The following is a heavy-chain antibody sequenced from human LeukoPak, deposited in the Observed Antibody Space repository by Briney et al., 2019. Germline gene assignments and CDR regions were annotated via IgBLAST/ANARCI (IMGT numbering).Heavy chain of an antibody. V-gene: IGHV1-2*02. CDR2: INPNSGDT. CDR3: ATGQRITMVRGGYLPLY. CDR1: GYTFTGYY. Sequence: ASVKVSCKPSGYTFTGYYIHWVRQAPGQGLEWMGWINPNSGDTNYAQKFQGRVTMTRDTSISTAYMELSRLRSDDTAVYYCATGQRITMVRGGYLPLYWGQGTLVTVSS. J-gene: IGHJ4*02. D-gene: IGHD3-10*01.